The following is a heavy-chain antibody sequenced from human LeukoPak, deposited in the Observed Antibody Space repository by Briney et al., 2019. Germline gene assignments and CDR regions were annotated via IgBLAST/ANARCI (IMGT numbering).Heavy chain of an antibody. CDR1: GGSFSGYY. CDR2: INHSGST. V-gene: IGHV4-34*01. CDR3: ARGGVIVVVVRGAGMDV. J-gene: IGHJ6*02. D-gene: IGHD2-15*01. Sequence: SETLSLTCAVYGGSFSGYYWSWIRQPPGKGLEWIGEINHSGSTNYNPSLKSRVTISVDTSKNQFSLKLSSVTAADTAVYHCARGGVIVVVVRGAGMDVWGQGTTVTVSS.